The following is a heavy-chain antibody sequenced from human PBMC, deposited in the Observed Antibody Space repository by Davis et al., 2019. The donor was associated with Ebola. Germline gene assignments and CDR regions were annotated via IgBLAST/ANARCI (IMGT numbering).Heavy chain of an antibody. J-gene: IGHJ6*02. CDR1: GGSISSHY. Sequence: GSLRLSCTVSGGSISSHYWTWIRQPPGKGLEWIGHIHYSGSTYYNPSLKSRVTISVDTSKNQFSLKLSSVTAADTAVYYCARQVVEFGYGMDVWGQGTTVTVSS. CDR3: ARQVVEFGYGMDV. V-gene: IGHV4-59*08. CDR2: IHYSGST. D-gene: IGHD3-10*01.